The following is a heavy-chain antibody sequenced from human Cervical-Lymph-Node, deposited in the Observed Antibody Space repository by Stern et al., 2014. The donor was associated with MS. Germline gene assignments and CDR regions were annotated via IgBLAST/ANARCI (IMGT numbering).Heavy chain of an antibody. D-gene: IGHD3-16*02. V-gene: IGHV3-9*01. CDR2: ISWNSNNI. CDR3: AKDISERHYYFDS. J-gene: IGHJ4*02. Sequence: EVQLVESGGGSVQPGRSLRLSCAASGFTVDDCAMHWVRQAPGKGLEWVSGISWNSNNIGYADSVRGRFTISRDNAKNSLYLQMNGLRPEDTALYYCAKDISERHYYFDSWGEGTLVTVSS. CDR1: GFTVDDCA.